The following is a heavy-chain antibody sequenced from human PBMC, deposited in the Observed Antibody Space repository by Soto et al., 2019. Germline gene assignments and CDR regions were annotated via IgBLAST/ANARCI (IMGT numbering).Heavy chain of an antibody. D-gene: IGHD1-7*01. CDR2: ISAYNGNT. J-gene: IGHJ6*03. V-gene: IGHV1-18*01. CDR3: ARATTSYYYYYYMDV. CDR1: GYTFTSYG. Sequence: GASVKVSCKASGYTFTSYGISWVRQAPGQGLEWMGWISAYNGNTNYAQKLQSRVTMTTDTSTSTAYMELRSLRSDDTAVYYCARATTSYYYYYYMDVWGKGTTVTVSS.